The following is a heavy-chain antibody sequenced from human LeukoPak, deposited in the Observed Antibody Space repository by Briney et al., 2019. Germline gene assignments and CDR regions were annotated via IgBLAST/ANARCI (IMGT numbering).Heavy chain of an antibody. Sequence: ASVKVSCKASGYTFTGYYMHWVRQAPGQGLEWMGWMNPNTGGTNYAQKFQGRVTMTRDTSISTAYMELSRLRSDDTAVYYCATLPVHWGWGDYWGQGTLVTVSS. CDR2: MNPNTGGT. V-gene: IGHV1-2*02. D-gene: IGHD3-16*01. CDR1: GYTFTGYY. CDR3: ATLPVHWGWGDY. J-gene: IGHJ4*02.